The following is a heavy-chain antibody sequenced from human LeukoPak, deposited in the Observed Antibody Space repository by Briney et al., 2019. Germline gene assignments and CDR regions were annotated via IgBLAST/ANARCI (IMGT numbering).Heavy chain of an antibody. J-gene: IGHJ5*02. Sequence: ASVKVSCKASGGTFSSYAISWVRQAPGQGLEWMGGIIPIFGTANYAQKFQGRVTITTDESTSTAYMELSSLRSEDTAVHYCARGGYYYDSSGYGWGYNWFDPWGQGTLVTVSS. CDR3: ARGGYYYDSSGYGWGYNWFDP. CDR1: GGTFSSYA. D-gene: IGHD3-22*01. CDR2: IIPIFGTA. V-gene: IGHV1-69*05.